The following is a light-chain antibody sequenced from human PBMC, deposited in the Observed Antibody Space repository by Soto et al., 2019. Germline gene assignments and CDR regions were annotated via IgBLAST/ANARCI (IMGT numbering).Light chain of an antibody. CDR3: QQYYTTPLL. J-gene: IGKJ1*01. V-gene: IGKV4-1*01. Sequence: DIVMTQSPDSLAVSLGERATINCKSSRSVLYSSNNKNYLAWYQQKPGQPPKLLIYWASTRESGVPDRFSGSGSGTDFTLTISSLQAEDVAVYYCQQYYTTPLLFGQGTKVEIK. CDR2: WAS. CDR1: RSVLYSSNNKNY.